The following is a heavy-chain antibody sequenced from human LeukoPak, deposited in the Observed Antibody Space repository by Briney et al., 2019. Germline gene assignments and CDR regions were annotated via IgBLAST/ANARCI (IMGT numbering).Heavy chain of an antibody. Sequence: SETLSLTCNVSGGSISSSSYYWGWIRQPPGKGPEWIGSIYYSGSTYYNPSLKSRVTISVDTSKNQFSLKLSSVTAADTAVYYCASHPGHYFDYWGQGTLVTVSS. V-gene: IGHV4-39*01. CDR1: GGSISSSSYY. CDR2: IYYSGST. J-gene: IGHJ4*02. CDR3: ASHPGHYFDY.